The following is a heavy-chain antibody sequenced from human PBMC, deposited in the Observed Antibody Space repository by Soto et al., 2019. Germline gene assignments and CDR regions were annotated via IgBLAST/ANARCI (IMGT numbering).Heavy chain of an antibody. CDR2: MNPNSGNT. V-gene: IGHV1-8*02. D-gene: IGHD6-13*01. J-gene: IGHJ6*02. Sequence: ASVKVSCKASGYTFTGYDMHWVRQATGQGLEWMGWMNPNSGNTGYAQKFQGRVTMTRNTSISTAYMELSSLRSEDTAVYYCARERQQLVRGYGMDVWGQGTTVTVSS. CDR1: GYTFTGYD. CDR3: ARERQQLVRGYGMDV.